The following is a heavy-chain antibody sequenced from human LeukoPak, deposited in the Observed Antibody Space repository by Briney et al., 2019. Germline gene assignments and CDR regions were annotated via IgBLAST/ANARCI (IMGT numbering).Heavy chain of an antibody. CDR2: IRSKAYGGTT. Sequence: GGSLRLSCTASGFTFGDYAMSWFRQAPGKGLEWVGFIRSKAYGGTTEYAASVKGRFTISRGDSKSIAYLQMNSLKTEDTAVYYCTKHPFTMVRGAYFDYWGQGTLVTVSS. D-gene: IGHD3-10*01. CDR1: GFTFGDYA. CDR3: TKHPFTMVRGAYFDY. V-gene: IGHV3-49*03. J-gene: IGHJ4*02.